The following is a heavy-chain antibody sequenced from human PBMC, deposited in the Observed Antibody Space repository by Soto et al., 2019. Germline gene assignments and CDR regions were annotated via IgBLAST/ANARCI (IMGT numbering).Heavy chain of an antibody. CDR1: GGSVSSGSYY. J-gene: IGHJ3*02. CDR2: IYYSGST. V-gene: IGHV4-61*01. CDR3: ARGYFSGGSCYIDI. Sequence: PSETLSLTCTVSGGSVSSGSYYWSWIRQPPGKGLEWIGYIYYSGSTNYNPSRRSRVTISVDTSKNQFSLKLSSVTAADTAVYYCARGYFSGGSCYIDIWGQGTMVTVS. D-gene: IGHD2-15*01.